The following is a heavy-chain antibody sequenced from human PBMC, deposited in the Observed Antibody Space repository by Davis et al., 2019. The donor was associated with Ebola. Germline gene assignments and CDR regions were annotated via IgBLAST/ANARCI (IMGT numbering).Heavy chain of an antibody. D-gene: IGHD1-26*01. J-gene: IGHJ4*02. CDR1: GGSISSYY. V-gene: IGHV4-59*01. CDR2: MFYSGTT. Sequence: SETLSLTCSVSGGSISSYYWSWIRQPPGKGLEWIGCMFYSGTTNYNPSLKSRVTMSIDTSKNQFLLKLRSVTAADTAVYYCATNSGNSPYYFDYWGQGTLVTASS. CDR3: ATNSGNSPYYFDY.